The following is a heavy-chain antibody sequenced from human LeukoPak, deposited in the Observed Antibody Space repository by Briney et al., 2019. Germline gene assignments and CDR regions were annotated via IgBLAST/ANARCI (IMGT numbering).Heavy chain of an antibody. CDR2: ISGSGGST. CDR3: AKEFPGGTAQWLVRDRVRRGMDV. V-gene: IGHV3-23*01. J-gene: IGHJ6*02. CDR1: GFTFSSYA. D-gene: IGHD6-19*01. Sequence: PGGSLRLSCAASGFTFSSYAMSWVRQAPGKGLEWVSAISGSGGSTYYADSVKGRFTISRDNSKNTLYLQMNSLRAEDTAVYYCAKEFPGGTAQWLVRDRVRRGMDVWGQGTTVTVSS.